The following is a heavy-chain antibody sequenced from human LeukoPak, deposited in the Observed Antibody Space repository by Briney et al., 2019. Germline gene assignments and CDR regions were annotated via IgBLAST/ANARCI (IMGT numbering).Heavy chain of an antibody. Sequence: PSETLSLTCAVSGGSISGYYCTWIRQPPGKGLEWIGYIYHSGSTYYNPSLKSRVTISVDRFKNQFSLKLSSVTAADTAVYYCAREPNPAYYDSSGPYSWGQGTLVTVSS. V-gene: IGHV4-30-2*01. J-gene: IGHJ4*02. CDR2: IYHSGST. D-gene: IGHD3-22*01. CDR3: AREPNPAYYDSSGPYS. CDR1: GGSISGYY.